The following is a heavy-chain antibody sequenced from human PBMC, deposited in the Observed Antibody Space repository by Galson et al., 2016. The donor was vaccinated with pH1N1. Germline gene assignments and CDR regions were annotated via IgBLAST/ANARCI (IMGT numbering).Heavy chain of an antibody. D-gene: IGHD4-17*01. CDR2: ISYVESNK. V-gene: IGHV3-30-3*01. CDR1: GFTFSHYA. J-gene: IGHJ2*01. CDR3: ARDHVYGDYFERFFDL. Sequence: SLRLSCAASGFTFSHYAMHWVRQAPGKGLEWVAVISYVESNKDYADSVKGRFTVSRDNSKNTPYLQMNSLRAEDTALYYCARDHVYGDYFERFFDLWGRGTLVTVSS.